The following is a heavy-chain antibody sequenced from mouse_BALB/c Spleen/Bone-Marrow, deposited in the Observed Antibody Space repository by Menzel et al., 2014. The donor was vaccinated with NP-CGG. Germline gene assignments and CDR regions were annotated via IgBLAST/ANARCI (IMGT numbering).Heavy chain of an antibody. CDR1: GFTFSDYY. CDR3: ARPTIYYDYDGCAMDY. V-gene: IGHV5-12*02. D-gene: IGHD2-4*01. CDR2: ISNGGGST. J-gene: IGHJ4*01. Sequence: EVQLVESGGGLVQPGGSLKLSCATSGFTFSDYYMYWVRQTPEKRLEWVAYISNGGGSTYYPDTVKGRFTISRDNAKNTLYLQMSRLKSEDTAMYYCARPTIYYDYDGCAMDYWGQGTSVTVSS.